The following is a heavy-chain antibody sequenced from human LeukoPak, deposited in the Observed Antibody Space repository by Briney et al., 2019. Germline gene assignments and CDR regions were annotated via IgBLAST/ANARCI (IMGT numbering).Heavy chain of an antibody. CDR3: ARDIYWYFDL. Sequence: GGSLRLSCAASGFTFSSYEMNWVRQAPGKGLEWVSYISSSGSTIYYADSVKGRFTISRDNAKNSLYLQMNSLRAEDTAVYYCARDIYWYFDLWGRGTLVTVSS. CDR2: ISSSGSTI. J-gene: IGHJ2*01. V-gene: IGHV3-48*03. CDR1: GFTFSSYE.